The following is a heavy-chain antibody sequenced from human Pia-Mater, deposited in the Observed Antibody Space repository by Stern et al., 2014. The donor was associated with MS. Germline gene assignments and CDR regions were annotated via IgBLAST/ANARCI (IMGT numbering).Heavy chain of an antibody. CDR3: ARDSSSWYAIDY. CDR2: ISSSSSYI. Sequence: EMQLVESGGGLVKPGGSLRLSCAASGFTFSSYSLNWVRQAPGKGLEWVSSISSSSSYIYYADTVKGRFTISRDNDKNSLYLQMNSLRAEDTAVYYCARDSSSWYAIDYWGQGTLVTVSS. D-gene: IGHD6-13*01. CDR1: GFTFSSYS. J-gene: IGHJ4*02. V-gene: IGHV3-21*01.